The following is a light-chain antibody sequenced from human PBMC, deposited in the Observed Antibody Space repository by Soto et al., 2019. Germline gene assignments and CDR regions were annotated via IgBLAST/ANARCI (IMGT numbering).Light chain of an antibody. CDR3: QQCDDFIT. CDR2: EAS. Sequence: DIQMTQSPSSLSASVGDRVTITCQARPDIKNYLNWYQQKPGKAPKLLIYEASNLETGVPSRFSGSGSGRSFTFSISSLQPEDIATYYCQQCDDFITFGGGTRIEIK. J-gene: IGKJ4*01. V-gene: IGKV1-33*01. CDR1: PDIKNY.